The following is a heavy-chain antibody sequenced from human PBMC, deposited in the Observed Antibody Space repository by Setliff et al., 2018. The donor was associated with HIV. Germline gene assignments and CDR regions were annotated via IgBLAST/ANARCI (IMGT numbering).Heavy chain of an antibody. J-gene: IGHJ6*02. D-gene: IGHD2-15*01. Sequence: HPGGSLRLSCAASGFTFSSYAMHWVRQAPGKGLEWVAVISYDGSNEYYADSVKGRFTISRDNSKNTLYLQMNSLRAEDTALYYCARIRGCCSGGSCYPYYYYAMDVWGQGTKVTVSS. V-gene: IGHV3-30-3*01. CDR1: GFTFSSYA. CDR2: ISYDGSNE. CDR3: ARIRGCCSGGSCYPYYYYAMDV.